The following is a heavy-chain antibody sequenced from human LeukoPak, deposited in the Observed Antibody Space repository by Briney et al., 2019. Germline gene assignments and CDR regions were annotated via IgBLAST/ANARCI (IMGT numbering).Heavy chain of an antibody. CDR2: IYYSGST. CDR3: ARDGPLYSSGWYQGPSFYYGMDV. J-gene: IGHJ6*02. CDR1: GGSISSSSYY. V-gene: IGHV4-39*07. Sequence: PSETLSLTCTVSGGSISSSSYYWRWIRQPPGKGLEWIGSIYYSGSTNYNPSLKSRATISVDTSKNQFSLKLSSVTAADTAVYYCARDGPLYSSGWYQGPSFYYGMDVWGQGTTVTVSS. D-gene: IGHD6-19*01.